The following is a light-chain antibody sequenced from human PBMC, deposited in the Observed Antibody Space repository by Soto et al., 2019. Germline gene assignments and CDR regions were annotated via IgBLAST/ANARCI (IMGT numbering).Light chain of an antibody. J-gene: IGLJ1*01. Sequence: QSVLTQPPSVSATPGQRVTISCSGSSSNIGSNTVNWYQQLPGPAPKFLMYSNNERPSGVPDRFSASKSATSASLAISGLQSEDEADYYCAAWDDSRSAYLFGPGTKLTVL. CDR2: SNN. CDR1: SSNIGSNT. V-gene: IGLV1-44*01. CDR3: AAWDDSRSAYL.